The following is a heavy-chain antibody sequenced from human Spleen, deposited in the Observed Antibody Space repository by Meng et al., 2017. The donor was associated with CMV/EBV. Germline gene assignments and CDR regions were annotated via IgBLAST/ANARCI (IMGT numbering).Heavy chain of an antibody. D-gene: IGHD3-3*01. V-gene: IGHV3-30-3*01. Sequence: GESLKISCAASGFTFSSYAMHWVRQAPGKGLEWVAVISYDGSNKYYADSVKGRFTISRDNSKNTLYLQMNSLRAEDTAVYYCARDPRTFHYDIWSGYCMDVWGQGTTVTVSS. CDR1: GFTFSSYA. CDR2: ISYDGSNK. CDR3: ARDPRTFHYDIWSGYCMDV. J-gene: IGHJ6*02.